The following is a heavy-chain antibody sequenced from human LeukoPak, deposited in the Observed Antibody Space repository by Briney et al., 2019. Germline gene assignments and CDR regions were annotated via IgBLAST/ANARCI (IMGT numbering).Heavy chain of an antibody. V-gene: IGHV4-30-2*01. D-gene: IGHD5-18*01. CDR3: ARETQLNVRVVS. Sequence: PSETLSLTCAVSGGSISSGGYSWSWIRQPPGKGLEWIGYIYHSGSTYYNPSLKSRVTISVGRSKNQFSLKLSSVTAADTAVYYCARETQLNVRVVSWGQGTLVTVSS. CDR2: IYHSGST. CDR1: GGSISSGGYS. J-gene: IGHJ5*02.